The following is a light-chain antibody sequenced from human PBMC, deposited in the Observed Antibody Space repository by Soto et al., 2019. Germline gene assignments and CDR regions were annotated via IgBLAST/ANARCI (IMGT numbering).Light chain of an antibody. Sequence: DIVMTQSPDSLAVSLGERATINCKSSQSVLYSSNNKNYLAWYQQKPGQPPKLLIYWASTRESGVPDRFSGSGSGTDFTLTISSLXXEXXAXXXCQQYYSSPLTFAGGTKVEIK. J-gene: IGKJ4*01. CDR2: WAS. CDR1: QSVLYSSNNKNY. V-gene: IGKV4-1*01. CDR3: QQYYSSPLT.